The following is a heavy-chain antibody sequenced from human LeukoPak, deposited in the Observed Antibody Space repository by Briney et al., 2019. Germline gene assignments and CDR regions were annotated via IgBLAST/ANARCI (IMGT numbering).Heavy chain of an antibody. CDR2: MYHSGST. Sequence: PSETLSRTCAVSGYSISSGYYWGWIRQPPGKGLEWIGNMYHSGSTHYNPSLKSRVTMSVDTSKNQFSLKLSSVTAADTAVYYCARGLYYMDVWGKGTTVTVSS. D-gene: IGHD3-16*01. V-gene: IGHV4-38-2*01. CDR1: GYSISSGYY. J-gene: IGHJ6*03. CDR3: ARGLYYMDV.